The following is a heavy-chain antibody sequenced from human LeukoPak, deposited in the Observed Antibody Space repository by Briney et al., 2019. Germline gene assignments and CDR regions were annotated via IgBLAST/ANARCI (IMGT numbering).Heavy chain of an antibody. CDR3: ARVTIAAAGYYYMDV. D-gene: IGHD6-13*01. J-gene: IGHJ6*03. V-gene: IGHV4-61*02. CDR1: GGSISSGSYY. Sequence: PSETLSLTCTVSGGSISSGSYYWRWIRQPAGKGLEWIGRIYTSGSTNYNPSLKSRVTISVDTSKNQFSLKLSSVTAADTAVYYCARVTIAAAGYYYMDVWGKGTTVTVSS. CDR2: IYTSGST.